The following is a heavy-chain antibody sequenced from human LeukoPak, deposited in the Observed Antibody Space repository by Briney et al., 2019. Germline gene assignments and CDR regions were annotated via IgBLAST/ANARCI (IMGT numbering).Heavy chain of an antibody. V-gene: IGHV1-2*02. CDR1: GYTFTGYY. CDR3: ARALRRVVVVVVAATGPLGY. CDR2: INPNSGGT. D-gene: IGHD2-15*01. Sequence: WASVKVSCKASGYTFTGYYMHWVRQAPGQGLEWMGWINPNSGGTNYAQKFQGRVTMTRDTSISTAYMELSGLRSDDTAVYYCARALRRVVVVVVAATGPLGYWGQGTLVTVSS. J-gene: IGHJ4*02.